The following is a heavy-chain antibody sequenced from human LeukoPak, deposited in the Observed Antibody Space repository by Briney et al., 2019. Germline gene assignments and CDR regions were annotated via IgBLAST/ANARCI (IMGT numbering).Heavy chain of an antibody. CDR2: ISGDGGST. CDR1: GFTFDDYA. Sequence: PGGSLRLSCAASGFTFDDYAMHWVRQAPGKGLEWVSLISGDGGSTYYADSVKGRFTISRDNSKNSLYLQMNSLRTEDTALYYCAKVNGEFRVEYYFDYWGQGTLVTVSS. D-gene: IGHD3-10*01. V-gene: IGHV3-43*02. J-gene: IGHJ4*02. CDR3: AKVNGEFRVEYYFDY.